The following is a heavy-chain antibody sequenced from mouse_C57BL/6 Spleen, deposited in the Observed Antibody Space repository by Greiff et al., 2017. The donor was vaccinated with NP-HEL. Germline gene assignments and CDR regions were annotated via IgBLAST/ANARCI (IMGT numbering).Heavy chain of an antibody. CDR1: GFTFSSYA. J-gene: IGHJ4*01. CDR3: TRADYYGSSYYAMDY. CDR2: ISSGGDYI. V-gene: IGHV5-9-1*02. Sequence: EVKLEESGEGLVKPGGSLKLSCAASGFTFSSYAMSWVRQTPEKRLEWVAYISSGGDYIYYADTVKGRFTISRDNARNTLYLQMSSLKSEDTAMYYCTRADYYGSSYYAMDYWGQGTSVTVSS. D-gene: IGHD1-1*01.